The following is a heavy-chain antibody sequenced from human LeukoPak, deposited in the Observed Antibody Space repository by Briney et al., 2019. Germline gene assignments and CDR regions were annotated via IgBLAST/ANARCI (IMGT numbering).Heavy chain of an antibody. D-gene: IGHD2-2*01. J-gene: IGHJ6*02. V-gene: IGHV3-11*01. CDR2: ISSSGSTI. CDR1: GFTFSDYY. Sequence: GGSLRLSCAASGFTFSDYYMSWIRQAPGKGLEWVSYISSSGSTIYYADSVKGRFTISRDNAKNSLYLQMNSLRAEDTAVYYCARQRVYCSSTSCYLGSGMDVWGQGTTVTVSS. CDR3: ARQRVYCSSTSCYLGSGMDV.